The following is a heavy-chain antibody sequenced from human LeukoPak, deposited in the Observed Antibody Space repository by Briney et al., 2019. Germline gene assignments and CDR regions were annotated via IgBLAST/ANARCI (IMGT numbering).Heavy chain of an antibody. CDR1: GFTFSSYS. D-gene: IGHD3-3*01. Sequence: GGSLRLSCAASGFTFSSYSMNWVRQAPGKGLEWVSYISSSSSTIYYADSVKGRFTISRDNAKNSLYLQMNSLRAEDTAVYYCARARTYYDFWSGPINMDVWGKGTTVTVSS. CDR3: ARARTYYDFWSGPINMDV. J-gene: IGHJ6*03. CDR2: ISSSSSTI. V-gene: IGHV3-48*01.